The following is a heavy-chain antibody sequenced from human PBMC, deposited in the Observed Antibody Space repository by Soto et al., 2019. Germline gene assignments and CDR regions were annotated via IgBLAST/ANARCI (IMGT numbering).Heavy chain of an antibody. CDR3: ARDRNYDSSGMIDY. Sequence: GGSLRLSCTASGFTFSSYAMHWVRQAPGKGLEWVAVISYDGSNKYYADSVKGRFTISRDNSKNTLYLQMNSLRAEDTAVYYCARDRNYDSSGMIDYWGQGTLVTVSS. D-gene: IGHD3-22*01. CDR2: ISYDGSNK. V-gene: IGHV3-30-3*01. J-gene: IGHJ4*02. CDR1: GFTFSSYA.